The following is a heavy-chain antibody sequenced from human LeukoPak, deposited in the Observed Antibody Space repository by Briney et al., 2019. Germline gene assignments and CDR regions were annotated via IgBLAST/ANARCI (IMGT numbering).Heavy chain of an antibody. CDR2: ISSSSSTI. D-gene: IGHD3-22*01. CDR3: ASLYYYDSSGNYFGDY. Sequence: PGGSLRLSRAASGFTFSRYSMNWVRQAPGKGLEWISYISSSSSTIYYADSVKGRFTISRDNAKNSLYLQMNSLRAEDTAVYYCASLYYYDSSGNYFGDYWGQGTLVTVSS. J-gene: IGHJ4*02. CDR1: GFTFSRYS. V-gene: IGHV3-48*01.